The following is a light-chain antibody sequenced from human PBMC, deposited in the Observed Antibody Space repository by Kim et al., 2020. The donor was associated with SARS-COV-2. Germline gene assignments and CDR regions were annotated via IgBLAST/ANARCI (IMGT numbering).Light chain of an antibody. Sequence: QSVLTQAPSASETPGRTVIISCSGSTSNIGTNSVNWYQRLPDMAPKVLIYDTTQRSSGVPDRFTGSKSGTSASLAISGLRSEDEAVYYCATWDDSLSGPVFGGGTQLTVL. CDR1: TSNIGTNS. CDR2: DTT. J-gene: IGLJ3*02. V-gene: IGLV1-47*01. CDR3: ATWDDSLSGPV.